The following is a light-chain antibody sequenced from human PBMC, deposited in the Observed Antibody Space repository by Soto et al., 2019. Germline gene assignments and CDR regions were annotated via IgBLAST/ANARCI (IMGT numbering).Light chain of an antibody. J-gene: IGKJ4*01. CDR1: QSLNTY. CDR2: DAS. V-gene: IGKV3-11*01. Sequence: EIVLTQSPATLSSSPGERATISCRASQSLNTYLAWYQQKPGQSPRLLIYDASVRATGVPARFSGSGSGTAVTLPISSSQPEDGAVYYCYQRCRRPMTFGGGTKVEIK. CDR3: YQRCRRPMT.